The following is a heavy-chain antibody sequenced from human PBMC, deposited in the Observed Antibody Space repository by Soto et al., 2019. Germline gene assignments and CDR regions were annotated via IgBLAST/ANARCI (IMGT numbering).Heavy chain of an antibody. D-gene: IGHD3-22*01. CDR3: ASGVYDSSGLNY. CDR2: IYHSGST. V-gene: IGHV4-30-2*01. Sequence: QLQLQESGSGLVKPSQTLSLTCAVSGGSISSGGYSWSWIRQPPGKGLEWIGYIYHSGSTYYNPSLQSRVTISVDRSTNQFSLTLSSVTAADTAVYYCASGVYDSSGLNYWGQGTLVTVSS. J-gene: IGHJ4*02. CDR1: GGSISSGGYS.